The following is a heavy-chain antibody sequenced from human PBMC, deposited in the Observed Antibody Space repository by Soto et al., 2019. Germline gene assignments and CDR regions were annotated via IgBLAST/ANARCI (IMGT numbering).Heavy chain of an antibody. CDR2: VYYRGRS. Sequence: SETLSLTCTVSGGSVTNSSYYWGWIRQSPGKGLEWIGSVYYRGRSYSKSSVKSRVTISVDTSKNRFSLSLNSVTASDTAVYFCVSQRTTVPTQAYFDYWGPGALVPVSS. D-gene: IGHD4-17*01. V-gene: IGHV4-39*01. CDR1: GGSVTNSSYY. CDR3: VSQRTTVPTQAYFDY. J-gene: IGHJ4*02.